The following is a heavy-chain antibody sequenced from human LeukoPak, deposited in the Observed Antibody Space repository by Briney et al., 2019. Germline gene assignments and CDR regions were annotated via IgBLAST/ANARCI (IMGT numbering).Heavy chain of an antibody. D-gene: IGHD6-6*01. CDR3: ARGPNSNWSGLDF. CDR2: ISPTGSTT. Sequence: GGSLRLSCTASVFSFSGHWMHWARQLPGKGLVWVSRISPTGSTTSYADSVKGRFTVSRDNAKNTLYLQVNNLRAEDTAVYYCARGPNSNWSGLDFWGQGTLLTVSS. CDR1: VFSFSGHW. V-gene: IGHV3-74*01. J-gene: IGHJ4*02.